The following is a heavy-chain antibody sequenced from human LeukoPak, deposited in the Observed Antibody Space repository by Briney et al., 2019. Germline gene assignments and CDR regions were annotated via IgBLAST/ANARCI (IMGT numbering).Heavy chain of an antibody. J-gene: IGHJ1*01. CDR1: GFTFSSYG. Sequence: GGSLRLSCAASGFTFSSYGMHWVRQAPGKGLEWVAVIWYDGSNKYYADSVKGRFTISRDNSKNTLYLQMNSLGAEDTAVYYRARDQVAVAAPNNRILHWGQGTLVTVSS. D-gene: IGHD6-19*01. CDR2: IWYDGSNK. CDR3: ARDQVAVAAPNNRILH. V-gene: IGHV3-33*01.